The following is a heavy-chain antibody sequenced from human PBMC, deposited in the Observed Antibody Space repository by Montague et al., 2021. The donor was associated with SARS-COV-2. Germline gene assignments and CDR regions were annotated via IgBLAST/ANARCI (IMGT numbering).Heavy chain of an antibody. J-gene: IGHJ4*02. Sequence: SETLSLTCTVSGGSISSFYWSWFRQPPGKGLEWIGYISDSGSTNYNPSLTSRATMSVDTSKNQSSLKVNSVPAADTAVYYCARHYSATLPAVYWGQGTLVTVSS. V-gene: IGHV4-59*08. CDR2: ISDSGST. CDR3: ARHYSATLPAVY. CDR1: GGSISSFY. D-gene: IGHD2-15*01.